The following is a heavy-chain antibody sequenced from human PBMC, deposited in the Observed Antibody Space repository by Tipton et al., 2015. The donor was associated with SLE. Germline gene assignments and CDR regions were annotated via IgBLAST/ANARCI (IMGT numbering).Heavy chain of an antibody. J-gene: IGHJ2*01. CDR3: ASGGILWYFDL. CDR1: GGSISSGSYY. V-gene: IGHV4-61*09. CDR2: INHSGST. D-gene: IGHD3-16*01. Sequence: TLSLTCTVSGGSISSGSYYWSWIRQPAGKGLEWIGEINHSGSTNYNPSLKSRVTISVDTSRNQFSLKLSSVTAADTAVYYCASGGILWYFDLWGRGTLVTVSS.